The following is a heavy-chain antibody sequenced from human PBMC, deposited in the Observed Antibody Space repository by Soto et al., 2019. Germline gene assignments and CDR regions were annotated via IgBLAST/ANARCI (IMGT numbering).Heavy chain of an antibody. CDR1: GFTFSSYD. J-gene: IGHJ4*02. Sequence: PLGSRRLACAACGFTFSSYDMHWVRQATGKGLEWVSAIGTAGDTYYPGSVKGRFTISRENAKNSLYLQMNSLRAEDTAVYYCARGITMIVPNVPYFDYWGQGTLVTVSS. V-gene: IGHV3-13*01. D-gene: IGHD3-22*01. CDR2: IGTAGDT. CDR3: ARGITMIVPNVPYFDY.